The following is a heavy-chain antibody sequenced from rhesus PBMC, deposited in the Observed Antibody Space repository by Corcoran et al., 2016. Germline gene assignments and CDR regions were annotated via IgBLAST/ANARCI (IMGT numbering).Heavy chain of an antibody. CDR2: IGGSSGST. D-gene: IGHD5-12*01. V-gene: IGHV4-165*01. CDR3: ARAFGYGGRGFDY. J-gene: IGHJ4*01. CDR1: GGSIRRYS. Sequence: QVQLEESGPGLVKPSETLSLTCAGSGGSIRRYSWNWIRPPPGKGLEGIGYIGGSSGSTDYNPSLKSRVTISTDTSKNQLSLRLSSVTAADTAVYYCARAFGYGGRGFDYWGQGVLVTVSS.